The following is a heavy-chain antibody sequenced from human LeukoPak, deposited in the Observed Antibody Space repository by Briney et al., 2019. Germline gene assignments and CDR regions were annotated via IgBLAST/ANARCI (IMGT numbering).Heavy chain of an antibody. J-gene: IGHJ4*02. D-gene: IGHD3-10*01. CDR2: ISYDGSNK. CDR3: ARDRRPSLWFGEFYSYFDY. Sequence: GRSLRLSCAASGFTFSSYGMHWVRQAPGKGLEWVAVISYDGSNKYYADSVKGRFTISRDNSKNTLYLQMNSLRAEDTAVYYCARDRRPSLWFGEFYSYFDYWGQGTLVTVSS. CDR1: GFTFSSYG. V-gene: IGHV3-30*03.